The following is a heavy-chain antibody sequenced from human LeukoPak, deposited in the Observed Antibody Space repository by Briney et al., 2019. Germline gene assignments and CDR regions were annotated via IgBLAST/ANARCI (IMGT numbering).Heavy chain of an antibody. D-gene: IGHD6-13*01. Sequence: GASVKVSCKASGYTFTSYYMHWVRQAPGQGLEWMGIINPSGGSTSYAQKFQGRVIMIRDMSTSTVYMELSSLRSEDTAVYYCARLDSRKCAFDIWGQGTMVTVSS. J-gene: IGHJ3*02. CDR2: INPSGGST. CDR3: ARLDSRKCAFDI. V-gene: IGHV1-46*01. CDR1: GYTFTSYY.